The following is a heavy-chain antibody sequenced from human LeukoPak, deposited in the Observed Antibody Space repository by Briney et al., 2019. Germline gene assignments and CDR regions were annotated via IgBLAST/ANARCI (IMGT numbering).Heavy chain of an antibody. CDR1: GFTFSSYA. V-gene: IGHV3-23*01. J-gene: IGHJ3*02. CDR2: ISGGGGNT. D-gene: IGHD5-12*01. Sequence: GGSLRLSCAASGFTFSSYAMTWVRQGPGKGLEWVSDISGGGGNTYYADSVKGRFTISRDNSKNTLYLQMHSLRAEDSAVYYCAIYSGYGTNAFDIWGQGTMVTVSS. CDR3: AIYSGYGTNAFDI.